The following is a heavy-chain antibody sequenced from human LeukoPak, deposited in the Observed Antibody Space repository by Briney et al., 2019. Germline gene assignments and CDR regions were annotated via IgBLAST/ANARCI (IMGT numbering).Heavy chain of an antibody. CDR2: IYYSGST. D-gene: IGHD3-10*01. Sequence: PSETLSLTCTVSGGSISSGGYYWSWIRQHPGKGLEWIGYIYYSGSTYYNPSLKSRVTISVDTSKNQFSLKLSSVTAAGTAVYYCARDSAKGLWFGDPGAPNAFDIWGQGTMVTVSS. CDR1: GGSISSGGYY. V-gene: IGHV4-31*03. J-gene: IGHJ3*02. CDR3: ARDSAKGLWFGDPGAPNAFDI.